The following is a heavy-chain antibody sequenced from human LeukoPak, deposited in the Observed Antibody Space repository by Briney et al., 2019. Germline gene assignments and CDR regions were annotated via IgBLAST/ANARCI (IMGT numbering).Heavy chain of an antibody. J-gene: IGHJ4*02. D-gene: IGHD4-17*01. Sequence: PSETLSLTCTVSGYSISSGYYWGWIRQPPGKGLEWIGSSYHSGRTFYNPSLKSRVTISVDTSKNQFSLKLTSVTAADTAVYYCAREATVTRNDYWGQGTLVTVSS. CDR3: AREATVTRNDY. CDR2: SYHSGRT. V-gene: IGHV4-38-2*02. CDR1: GYSISSGYY.